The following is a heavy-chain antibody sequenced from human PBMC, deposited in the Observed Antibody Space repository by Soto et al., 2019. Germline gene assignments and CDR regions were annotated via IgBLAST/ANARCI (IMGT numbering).Heavy chain of an antibody. CDR2: IKQDGSEK. CDR3: ARDSGGLYDFWSGYWLDY. CDR1: GFTFSGYW. J-gene: IGHJ4*02. Sequence: PGGSLRLSCAASGFTFSGYWMSWVRQAPGKGLEWVANIKQDGSEKYYVDSVKGRFTISRDNAKNSLYLQMNSLRAEDSAVYYCARDSGGLYDFWSGYWLDYWGQGSLVTVSS. D-gene: IGHD3-3*01. V-gene: IGHV3-7*01.